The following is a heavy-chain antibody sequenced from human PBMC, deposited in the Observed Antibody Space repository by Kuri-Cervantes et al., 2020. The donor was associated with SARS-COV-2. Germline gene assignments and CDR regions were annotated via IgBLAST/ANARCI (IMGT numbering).Heavy chain of an antibody. Sequence: GGSLRLSCAASGFTFSSYAMSWVRQAPGKGLEWVSVIYSGGSSTYYADSVKGRFTISRDNSKNTLYLQMNSLRAEDTAVYYCARGGTTVPTSGAFDFWGQGTLVTVSS. CDR2: IYSGGSST. CDR3: ARGGTTVPTSGAFDF. CDR1: GFTFSSYA. D-gene: IGHD4-17*01. V-gene: IGHV3-23*03. J-gene: IGHJ3*01.